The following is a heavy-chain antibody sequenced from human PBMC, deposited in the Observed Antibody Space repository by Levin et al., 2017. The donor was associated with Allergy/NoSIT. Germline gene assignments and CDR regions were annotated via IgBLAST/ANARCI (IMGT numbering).Heavy chain of an antibody. V-gene: IGHV3-20*04. D-gene: IGHD3-10*01. Sequence: GESLKISCAASGFTFDDYGMSWVRQGPGKGLEWVSGIHWNGGSTGYADSVKGRFTISRDNAKNSLYLQMSSLRAEDTALYYCARRGYGSGRTWDYWGQGTLVTVSS. CDR2: IHWNGGST. J-gene: IGHJ4*02. CDR3: ARRGYGSGRTWDY. CDR1: GFTFDDYG.